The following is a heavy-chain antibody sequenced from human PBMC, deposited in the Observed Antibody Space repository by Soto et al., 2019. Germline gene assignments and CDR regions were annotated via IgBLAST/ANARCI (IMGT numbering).Heavy chain of an antibody. CDR2: MNPNSGNT. CDR3: ASYVRSYYNGMDV. J-gene: IGHJ6*02. Sequence: QVQLVQSGAEVKKPGASVKVSCKASGYTFSSHDINWVRQATGQGLEWMGGMNPNSGNTGYAKKFKGRVTMTRNTSISTAYMELSSLRSEDMAVYYCASYVRSYYNGMDVWGQGTTVTVSS. V-gene: IGHV1-8*01. CDR1: GYTFSSHD. D-gene: IGHD3-16*01.